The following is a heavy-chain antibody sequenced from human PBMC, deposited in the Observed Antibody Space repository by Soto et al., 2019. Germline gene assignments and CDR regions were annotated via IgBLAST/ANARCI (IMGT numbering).Heavy chain of an antibody. Sequence: SVKVSCKASGGTFSSYAISWVRQAPGQGLEWMGGIIPIFGTANYAQKFQGRVTITADESTSTAYMELSSLRSEDTAVYYCAREIRFLEWLYPCLYYYGMDVWGQGTTVTVSS. V-gene: IGHV1-69*13. J-gene: IGHJ6*02. CDR3: AREIRFLEWLYPCLYYYGMDV. D-gene: IGHD3-3*01. CDR2: IIPIFGTA. CDR1: GGTFSSYA.